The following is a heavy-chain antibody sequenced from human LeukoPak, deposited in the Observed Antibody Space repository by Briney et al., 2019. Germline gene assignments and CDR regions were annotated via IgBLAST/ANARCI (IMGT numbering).Heavy chain of an antibody. CDR1: GGSFSGYY. J-gene: IGHJ3*02. CDR3: ARSGWSYDSSGYRAFDI. CDR2: INHSGST. Sequence: SETLSLTCAVYGGSFSGYYWSWIRQPPGKGLEWIGEINHSGSTNYNPSLKSRVTISVDTSKNQFSLKLSSVTAADTAVYYCARSGWSYDSSGYRAFDIWGQGTMVTVSS. V-gene: IGHV4-34*01. D-gene: IGHD3-22*01.